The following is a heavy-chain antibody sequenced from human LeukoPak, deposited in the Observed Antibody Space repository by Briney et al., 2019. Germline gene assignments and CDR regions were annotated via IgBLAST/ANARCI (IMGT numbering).Heavy chain of an antibody. Sequence: ASVKVSCKASGYTFTSYYIHWVRQAPGQGLERMGTINPSGGSTSYAQKFQGRVTMTRDTSTSTVYMELSSLRSEDTAVYYCARGPIRLNWFDPWGQGTLVTVSS. CDR3: ARGPIRLNWFDP. CDR2: INPSGGST. CDR1: GYTFTSYY. J-gene: IGHJ5*02. D-gene: IGHD3-16*01. V-gene: IGHV1-46*01.